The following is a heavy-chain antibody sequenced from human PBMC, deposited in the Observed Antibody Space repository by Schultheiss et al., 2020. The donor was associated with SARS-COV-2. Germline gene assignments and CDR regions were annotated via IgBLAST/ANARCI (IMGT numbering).Heavy chain of an antibody. D-gene: IGHD1-1*01. CDR3: AKDLDGGDGFDY. CDR2: ISSSGSTI. CDR1: GFTFSDYY. V-gene: IGHV3-11*01. Sequence: GESLKISCAASGFTFSDYYMSWIRQAPGKGLEWVSFISSSGSTIYYAASVKGRFTISRDNSKNTLYLQMNSLRAEDTAVYYCAKDLDGGDGFDYWGQGTLVTVSS. J-gene: IGHJ4*02.